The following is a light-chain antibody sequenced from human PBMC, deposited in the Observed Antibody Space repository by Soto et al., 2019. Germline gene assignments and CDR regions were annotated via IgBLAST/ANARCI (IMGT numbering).Light chain of an antibody. V-gene: IGKV3-11*01. CDR3: QQRSNWLT. CDR1: QSVSTY. J-gene: IGKJ5*01. Sequence: FPATLSLSPVQRASLSCRASQSVSTYSAWYQQTPGQAPRLLIYDASIRATDIPARFSGSGSGTDFTLTISSLEPGDFAHYYCQQRSNWLTFGQGTRLEIK. CDR2: DAS.